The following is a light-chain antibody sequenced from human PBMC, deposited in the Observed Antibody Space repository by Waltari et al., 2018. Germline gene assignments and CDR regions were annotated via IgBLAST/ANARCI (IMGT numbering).Light chain of an antibody. CDR3: QHYVRLPAT. J-gene: IGKJ1*01. CDR2: GAS. Sequence: EIVLTQSPGTLSLLPGETATLSCRASQSVRGTLAWYQQKPGQAPRLLIYGASSRATGIPDRFSGSGSGTDFSLTISRLEPEDFAVYYCQHYVRLPATFGQGTRVEIK. CDR1: QSVRGT. V-gene: IGKV3-20*01.